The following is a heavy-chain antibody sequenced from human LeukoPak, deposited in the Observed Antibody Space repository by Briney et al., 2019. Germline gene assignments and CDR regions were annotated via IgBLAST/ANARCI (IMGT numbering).Heavy chain of an antibody. V-gene: IGHV1-18*01. J-gene: IGHJ5*02. CDR1: GYTFTSYG. CDR2: ISAYNGNT. CDR3: AVGPMRAPNWFDP. Sequence: ASVKVSCTASGYTFTSYGISWVRHAPGQGLGWMGWISAYNGNTNYAQKLQGRVTMTTDTSTSTAYMELRSLRSDDTAVYYCAVGPMRAPNWFDPWGQGTLVTVSS.